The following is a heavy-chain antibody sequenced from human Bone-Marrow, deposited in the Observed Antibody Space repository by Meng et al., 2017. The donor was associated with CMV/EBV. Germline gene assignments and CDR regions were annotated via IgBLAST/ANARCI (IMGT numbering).Heavy chain of an antibody. CDR2: IRYGGSTK. V-gene: IGHV3-48*03. CDR1: NYE. Sequence: NYEMNWVRQAPGKGLEWVSYIRYGGSTKYFADSVKGRFTISRDNSKNSLYLQMNSLRAEDTALYYCANERDGTSSQHYYYGMDVWGQGTMVTVSS. D-gene: IGHD5-24*01. J-gene: IGHJ6*02. CDR3: ANERDGTSSQHYYYGMDV.